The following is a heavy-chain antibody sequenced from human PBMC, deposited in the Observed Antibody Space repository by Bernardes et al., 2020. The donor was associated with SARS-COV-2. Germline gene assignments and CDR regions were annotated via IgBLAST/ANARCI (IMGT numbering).Heavy chain of an antibody. Sequence: SLRLSCTASGFTFDDYTMHWVRQAPGKGLEWVSGISWNSGSIAYADSVKGRFTISRDNAKNSLYLQMNNLRTEDTAFYYCVKDKPSGAGWFGELDFWGQGTLVTVSS. CDR3: VKDKPSGAGWFGELDF. CDR2: ISWNSGSI. D-gene: IGHD3-10*01. V-gene: IGHV3-9*01. CDR1: GFTFDDYT. J-gene: IGHJ4*02.